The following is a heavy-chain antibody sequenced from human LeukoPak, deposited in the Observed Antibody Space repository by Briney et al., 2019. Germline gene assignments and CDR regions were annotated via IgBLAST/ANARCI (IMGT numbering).Heavy chain of an antibody. V-gene: IGHV3-30*18. J-gene: IGHJ4*02. CDR1: GFTFSSYG. Sequence: PGRSLRLSCAASGFTFSSYGMHWVRQAPGKGLEWVAVISYDGSNKYYADSVKGRFTISRDNSKNTLYLQMNSLRAEDTAVYYCAKSSADYCDSSGYSTFDYWGQGTLVTVSS. CDR2: ISYDGSNK. D-gene: IGHD3-22*01. CDR3: AKSSADYCDSSGYSTFDY.